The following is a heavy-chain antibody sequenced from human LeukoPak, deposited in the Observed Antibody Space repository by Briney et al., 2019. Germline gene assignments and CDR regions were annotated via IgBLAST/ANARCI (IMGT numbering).Heavy chain of an antibody. CDR3: ARDGGYGSYVSPSNWYFDL. CDR1: GFTVSSNY. V-gene: IGHV3-53*01. J-gene: IGHJ2*01. CDR2: IYSGGST. Sequence: GGSLRLSCAASGFTVSSNYMSWVRQAPGKGLEWVSVIYSGGSTYYADSVKGRFTISRDNSKNTLYLQMNNLRAEDTAVYYCARDGGYGSYVSPSNWYFDLRVRGTLVTVSS. D-gene: IGHD1-26*01.